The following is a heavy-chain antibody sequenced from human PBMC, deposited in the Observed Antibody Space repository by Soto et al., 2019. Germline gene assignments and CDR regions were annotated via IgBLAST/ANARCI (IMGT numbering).Heavy chain of an antibody. V-gene: IGHV5-10-1*01. CDR1: VYSFTSYW. J-gene: IGHJ6*02. Sequence: GESLKISCKGSVYSFTSYWISWVRQMPGKGLEWMWRIDPSDSYTNYSPSFQGHVTISAEKSISTAYLQWSSLKASDTAMYYCARQRYSNYPPYYYGMDVWGQGTTVNVSS. D-gene: IGHD4-4*01. CDR2: IDPSDSYT. CDR3: ARQRYSNYPPYYYGMDV.